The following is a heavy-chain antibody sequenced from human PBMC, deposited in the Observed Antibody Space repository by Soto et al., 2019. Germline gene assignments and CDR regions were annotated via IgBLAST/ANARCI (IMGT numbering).Heavy chain of an antibody. D-gene: IGHD3-3*01. J-gene: IGHJ5*02. Sequence: GGSLRLSCAASGFTFDDYAMHWVRQAPGKGLEWVSGISWNSGSIGYADSVKGRFTISRDNAKNSLYLQMNSLRAEDTALYYCAKDQGVLRFLEFDPWGQGTLVTVSS. V-gene: IGHV3-9*01. CDR3: AKDQGVLRFLEFDP. CDR2: ISWNSGSI. CDR1: GFTFDDYA.